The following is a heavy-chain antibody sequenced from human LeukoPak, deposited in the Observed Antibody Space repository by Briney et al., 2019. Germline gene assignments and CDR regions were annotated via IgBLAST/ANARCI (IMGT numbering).Heavy chain of an antibody. J-gene: IGHJ4*02. D-gene: IGHD3-9*01. CDR1: GGSISSSSYY. Sequence: PSETLSLTCTVSGGSISSSSYYWGWIRQPPGKGLEWIGEINHSGSTNYNPSLKSRVTISVDTSKNQFSLKLSSVTAADTAVYYCARRGNRYFPPSSWVFDYWGQGTLVTVSS. CDR3: ARRGNRYFPPSSWVFDY. V-gene: IGHV4-39*07. CDR2: INHSGST.